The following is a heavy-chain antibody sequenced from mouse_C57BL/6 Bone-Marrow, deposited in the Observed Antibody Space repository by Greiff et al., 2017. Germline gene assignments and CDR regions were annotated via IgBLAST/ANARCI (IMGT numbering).Heavy chain of an antibody. Sequence: QVQLQQSGAELVRPGASVTLSCKASGYTFTDYEMHWVKQTPVHGLEWIGAIDPETGGTAYNQKFKGKAILTADKSSSTAYMELRSLTSEDSAVYYCTNYYGSSYPYYFDDWGQGTTLTVSS. J-gene: IGHJ2*01. CDR3: TNYYGSSYPYYFDD. CDR1: GYTFTDYE. V-gene: IGHV1-15*01. D-gene: IGHD1-1*01. CDR2: IDPETGGT.